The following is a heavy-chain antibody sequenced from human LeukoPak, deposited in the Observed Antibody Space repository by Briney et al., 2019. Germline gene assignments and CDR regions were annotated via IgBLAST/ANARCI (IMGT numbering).Heavy chain of an antibody. D-gene: IGHD6-13*01. J-gene: IGHJ4*02. CDR2: IYSGAST. CDR1: GFTVSSNY. V-gene: IGHV3-66*01. CDR3: ARGGPAAGRFDY. Sequence: GGSLRLSCAASGFTVSSNYMNWVRQAPGKGLEWVSVIYSGASTYYADSVKGRFTISRDNSKNTLYLQMNSLRAEDTAVYYCARGGPAAGRFDYWGQGTLVTVSS.